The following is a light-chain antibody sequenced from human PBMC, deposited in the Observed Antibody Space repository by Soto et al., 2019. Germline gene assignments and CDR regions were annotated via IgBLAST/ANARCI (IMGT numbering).Light chain of an antibody. Sequence: EIVMTQTPLSSPVTLGQPASISCRSSQSLVHRDGNTYLSWLHQRPGQPPRLLIYKASFRFSGVPDRFSGSGAGADFTLKISRVEAEDVGVYYCMQATQFPITFGPGTKVDIK. V-gene: IGKV2-24*01. CDR1: QSLVHRDGNTY. CDR3: MQATQFPIT. CDR2: KAS. J-gene: IGKJ3*01.